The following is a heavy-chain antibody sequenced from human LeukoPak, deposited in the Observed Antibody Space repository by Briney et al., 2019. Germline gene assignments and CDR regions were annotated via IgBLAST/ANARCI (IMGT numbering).Heavy chain of an antibody. CDR2: ISGRYNTI. J-gene: IGHJ4*02. CDR1: GFTFSDYY. D-gene: IGHD1-26*01. V-gene: IGHV3-11*01. CDR3: ARDPLYSGSYSWPEN. Sequence: PGGSLRLSCAASGFTFSDYYMSWIRQAPGKGLEWVSYISGRYNTIYYADSVRGRFTVSRDNAKNSLYLQMNSLRAEDTAVYYCARDPLYSGSYSWPENWGQGTQVTVST.